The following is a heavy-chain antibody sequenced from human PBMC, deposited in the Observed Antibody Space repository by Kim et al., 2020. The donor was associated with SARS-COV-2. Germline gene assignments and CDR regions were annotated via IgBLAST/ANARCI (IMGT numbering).Heavy chain of an antibody. D-gene: IGHD3-22*01. CDR2: IDPSDSYT. CDR3: ARHAGYYDSSGYEDAFDI. V-gene: IGHV5-10-1*01. J-gene: IGHJ3*02. CDR1: GYSFTSYW. Sequence: GESLKISCKGSGYSFTSYWISWVRQMPGKGLEWMGRIDPSDSYTNYSPSFQGHVTISADKSISTAYLQWSSLKASDTAMYYCARHAGYYDSSGYEDAFDIWGQGTMVTVSS.